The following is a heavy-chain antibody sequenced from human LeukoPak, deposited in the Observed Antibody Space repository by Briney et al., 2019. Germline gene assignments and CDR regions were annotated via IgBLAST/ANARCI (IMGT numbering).Heavy chain of an antibody. CDR2: ISGSGDDT. Sequence: LSLTCTVSGGSISSSSYYWGWIRQAPGKGLEWLSYISGSGDDTNYADSVRGRFTISRDNAKNSLYLQMNSLRVEDTAVYYCARDPRTVRIWGQGTLVTVSS. V-gene: IGHV3-11*06. D-gene: IGHD1-1*01. CDR1: GGSISSSSYY. CDR3: ARDPRTVRI. J-gene: IGHJ4*02.